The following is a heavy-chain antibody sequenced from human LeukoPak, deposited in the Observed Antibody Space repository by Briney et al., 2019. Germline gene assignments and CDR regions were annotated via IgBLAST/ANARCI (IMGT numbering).Heavy chain of an antibody. CDR1: GGSINNYY. Sequence: SETLSLTCTVSGGSINNYYWSWIRQPPGKGLEWIGYIYYSGRTKYNPSFKSRVTISVDTSKNQFSLKLSSVTAADTAVYYCARHLTVATIVGAFDLWGQGTMVTVSS. CDR2: IYYSGRT. CDR3: ARHLTVATIVGAFDL. J-gene: IGHJ3*01. D-gene: IGHD5-12*01. V-gene: IGHV4-59*08.